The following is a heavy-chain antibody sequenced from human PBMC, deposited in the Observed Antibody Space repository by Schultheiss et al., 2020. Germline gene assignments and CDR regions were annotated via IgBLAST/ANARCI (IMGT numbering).Heavy chain of an antibody. CDR3: TTVWYYDFWSGYYDSYYYGMDV. Sequence: GGSLRLSCTASGFTFGDYGMSWVRQAPGKGLEWVGRIKSKTDGGTTDYAAPVKGRFTISRDDSKNTLYLQMNSLKTEDTAVYYCTTVWYYDFWSGYYDSYYYGMDVWGQGTTVTVSS. CDR1: GFTFGDYG. CDR2: IKSKTDGGTT. D-gene: IGHD3-3*01. V-gene: IGHV3-15*01. J-gene: IGHJ6*02.